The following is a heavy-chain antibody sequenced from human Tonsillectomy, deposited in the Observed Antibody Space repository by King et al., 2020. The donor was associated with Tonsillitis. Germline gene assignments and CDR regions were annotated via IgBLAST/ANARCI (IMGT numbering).Heavy chain of an antibody. V-gene: IGHV3-30*18. J-gene: IGHJ4*02. CDR2: ISYDGSNK. CDR1: GFTFISYG. CDR3: AKVGTTFGIGGY. Sequence: VQLVESGGGVVQPGRSLRLSCAASGFTFISYGMHWVRQAPGKGLEWVAGISYDGSNKYYEDSVKGRFTISRDNSKNTLYLQMNSLRAEDTAVYYCAKVGTTFGIGGYWGQGTLVTVSS. D-gene: IGHD1-26*01.